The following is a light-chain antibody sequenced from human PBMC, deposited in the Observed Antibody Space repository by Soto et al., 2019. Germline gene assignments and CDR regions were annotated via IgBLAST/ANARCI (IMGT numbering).Light chain of an antibody. V-gene: IGKV3-15*01. CDR1: QSVSSN. CDR2: GAS. J-gene: IGKJ4*01. CDR3: QQYNNWPLT. Sequence: EIVMTQSPATLHVSPGERATLSCRASQSVSSNLAWYQQKPGQAPRLLIYGASTRANGIPARFSGSGSGTEFTLTISSLQSEDFAVYYCQQYNNWPLTFGGGTKVELQ.